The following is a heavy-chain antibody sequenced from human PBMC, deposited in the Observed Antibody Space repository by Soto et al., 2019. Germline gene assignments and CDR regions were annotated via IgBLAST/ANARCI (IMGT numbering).Heavy chain of an antibody. Sequence: SETLSLTCTVSGGSISSSSYYWGWIRQPPGKGLEWIGSIYYSGSTYYNPSLKSRVTISVDTSKNQFSLKLSSVTAADTAVYYCARPKDAYYGGDCYYFDYWGQGTLVTVSS. CDR3: ARPKDAYYGGDCYYFDY. J-gene: IGHJ4*02. D-gene: IGHD2-21*01. V-gene: IGHV4-39*01. CDR1: GGSISSSSYY. CDR2: IYYSGST.